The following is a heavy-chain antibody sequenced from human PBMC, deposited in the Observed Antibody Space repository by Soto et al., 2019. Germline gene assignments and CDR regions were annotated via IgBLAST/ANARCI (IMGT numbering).Heavy chain of an antibody. CDR1: GGSISSSSYY. Sequence: QLQLQESGPGLVKPSETLSLTCTVSGGSISSSSYYWGWIRQPPGKGLEWIGSIYYSGSTYYNPSLKSRVTISLDTSKNQCALKLSSVTAADTAVYYCASLEFSVDTAMVPFDYWGQGTLVTVSS. CDR3: ASLEFSVDTAMVPFDY. J-gene: IGHJ4*02. V-gene: IGHV4-39*01. CDR2: IYYSGST. D-gene: IGHD5-18*01.